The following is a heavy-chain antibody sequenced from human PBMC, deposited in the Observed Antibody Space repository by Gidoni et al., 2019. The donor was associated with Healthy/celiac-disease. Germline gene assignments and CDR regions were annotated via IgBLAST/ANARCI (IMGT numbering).Heavy chain of an antibody. Sequence: EVQLVESGGGLVQPGGSLRLSCAASGFPFRRSWLGWVRQAPGTGLEWVANIKQDGSEKYYVDAVKGRFTISRDNAKNSLYLQMNSLRAEDTAVYYCARMVFRSSWSDAFDIWGQGTMVTVSS. V-gene: IGHV3-7*03. CDR1: GFPFRRSW. CDR2: IKQDGSEK. CDR3: ARMVFRSSWSDAFDI. J-gene: IGHJ3*02. D-gene: IGHD6-13*01.